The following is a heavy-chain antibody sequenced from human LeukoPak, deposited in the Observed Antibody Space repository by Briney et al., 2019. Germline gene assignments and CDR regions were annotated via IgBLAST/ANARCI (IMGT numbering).Heavy chain of an antibody. CDR1: GASISSGYYY. CDR3: ARGGDDYSLFFDF. J-gene: IGHJ4*02. V-gene: IGHV4-30-4*01. Sequence: PSETLSVTCTVSGASISSGYYYWSWIRQPPGKGLEWIGYIYYSGSSNYNPSLQSRVIISLDTPKNQFSLKLTSVAAADAAVYYCARGGDDYSLFFDFWGREPWSPSPQ. D-gene: IGHD4-11*01. CDR2: IYYSGSS.